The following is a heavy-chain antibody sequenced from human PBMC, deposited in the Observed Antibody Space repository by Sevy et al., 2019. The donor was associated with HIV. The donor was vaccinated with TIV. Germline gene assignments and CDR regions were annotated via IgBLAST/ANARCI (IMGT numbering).Heavy chain of an antibody. CDR1: GGSISSYY. J-gene: IGHJ4*02. CDR2: IYYSGST. V-gene: IGHV4-59*12. D-gene: IGHD1-26*01. Sequence: SETLSLTCTVSGGSISSYYWSWIRQPPGKGLEWIGYIYYSGSTNYNPSLKSRVTISVDTSKNQFSLKLSSLTAADTAVYYCARLLGGATTPFGYWGQGTLVTVSS. CDR3: ARLLGGATTPFGY.